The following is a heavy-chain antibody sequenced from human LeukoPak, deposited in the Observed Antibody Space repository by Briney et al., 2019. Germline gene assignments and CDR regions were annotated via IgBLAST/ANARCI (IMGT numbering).Heavy chain of an antibody. CDR2: IYHSGST. J-gene: IGHJ4*02. V-gene: IGHV4-4*02. CDR3: ARVPSASLGELPDY. CDR1: GGSISSSNW. D-gene: IGHD3-10*01. Sequence: PSGTLSLTCAVSGGSISSSNWWSWVRQPPGKGLEWIGEIYHSGSTNYNPSPKSRVTISVDKSKNQFSLKLSSVTAADTAVYYCARVPSASLGELPDYWGQGTLVTVSS.